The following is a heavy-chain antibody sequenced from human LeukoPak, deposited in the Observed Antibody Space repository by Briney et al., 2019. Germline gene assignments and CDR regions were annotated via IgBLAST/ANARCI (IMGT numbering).Heavy chain of an antibody. Sequence: ASVKVSCKASGYTFTSYGISWVRQAPGQGLEWMGWISAYNGNTRYAQKLQGRVTMTTDTSTSTAYMELRSLRSDDTAMYFCARDLNPHSSSWYEDAFDIWGQGTMVTVSS. CDR2: ISAYNGNT. J-gene: IGHJ3*02. CDR3: ARDLNPHSSSWYEDAFDI. CDR1: GYTFTSYG. V-gene: IGHV1-18*01. D-gene: IGHD6-13*01.